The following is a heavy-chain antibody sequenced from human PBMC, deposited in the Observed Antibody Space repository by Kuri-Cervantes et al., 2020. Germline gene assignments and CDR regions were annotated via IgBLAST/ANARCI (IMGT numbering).Heavy chain of an antibody. D-gene: IGHD2-15*01. CDR2: IKQDGSEK. CDR1: GFTFNTYW. J-gene: IGHJ4*02. Sequence: GGSLRLSCAASGFTFNTYWMTWVRQAPGKGLEWVANIKQDGSEKFYVDSVKGRFTISRDNAKNSLYLEMNSLRVEDTAVYYCARDPDILLSGNFDSWGQGTLVTVSS. CDR3: ARDPDILLSGNFDS. V-gene: IGHV3-7*01.